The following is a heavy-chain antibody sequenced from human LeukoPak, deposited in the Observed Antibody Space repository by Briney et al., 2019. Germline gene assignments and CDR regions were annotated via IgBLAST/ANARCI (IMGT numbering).Heavy chain of an antibody. CDR2: IYSGGST. D-gene: IGHD6-19*01. Sequence: SGGSLRLSCAASGFTVSSNYMSWVRQAPGKGLEWVSVIYSGGSTYYADSVKGRFTISRDNSKNTLYLQVSSLRAEDTAVYYCAKPTWGDGDSSGWSAFDYWGQGTLVTVSS. CDR3: AKPTWGDGDSSGWSAFDY. J-gene: IGHJ4*02. V-gene: IGHV3-53*01. CDR1: GFTVSSNY.